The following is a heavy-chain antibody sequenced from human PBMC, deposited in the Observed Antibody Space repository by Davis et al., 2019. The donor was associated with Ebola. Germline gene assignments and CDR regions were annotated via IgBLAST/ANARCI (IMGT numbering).Heavy chain of an antibody. D-gene: IGHD3-3*01. V-gene: IGHV4-31*11. J-gene: IGHJ4*02. Sequence: SETLSLTCAVYGGSFSGYYWSWIRQHPGKGLEWIGYIYYSGSTYYNPSLKSRVTISVDTSKNQFSLKLSSVTAADTAVYYCARGYYDFWSGYYTLYYFDYWGQGTLVTVSS. CDR1: GGSFSGYY. CDR3: ARGYYDFWSGYYTLYYFDY. CDR2: IYYSGST.